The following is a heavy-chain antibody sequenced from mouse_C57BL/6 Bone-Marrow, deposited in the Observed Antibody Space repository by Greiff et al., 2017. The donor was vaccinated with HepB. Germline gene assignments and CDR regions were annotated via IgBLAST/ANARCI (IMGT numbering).Heavy chain of an antibody. CDR3: ARMNVGDSNYEGYYFGD. CDR1: GYTFTSYW. J-gene: IGHJ2*01. V-gene: IGHV1-55*01. D-gene: IGHD2-5*01. Sequence: QVQLQQPGAELVKPGASVKMSCKASGYTFTSYWITWVKQWPGPGLEWIGDIYPGSGSTNYNEKFKSKATLTVDTSSSTAYMQLSSLTSEDSAVYDCARMNVGDSNYEGYYFGDWGQGTTLTVSS. CDR2: IYPGSGST.